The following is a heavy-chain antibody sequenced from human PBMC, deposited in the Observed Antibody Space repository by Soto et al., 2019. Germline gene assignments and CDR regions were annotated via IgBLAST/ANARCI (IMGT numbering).Heavy chain of an antibody. V-gene: IGHV1-69*01. Sequence: QVHLVQSGAEVKKPGSSVKVSCKTSGGTFSDLAFSWVRQAPRQGLEWVGGIIPLFGTPNYAREFQGRVSISADEASNTFYMELRSLRAEDTAVYYCASERVAEMATGGYFDNWGQGTLVTVS. CDR2: IIPLFGTP. J-gene: IGHJ4*02. CDR3: ASERVAEMATGGYFDN. D-gene: IGHD5-12*01. CDR1: GGTFSDLA.